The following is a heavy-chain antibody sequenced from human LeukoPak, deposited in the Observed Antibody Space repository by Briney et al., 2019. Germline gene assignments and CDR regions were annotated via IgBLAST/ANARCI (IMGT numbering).Heavy chain of an antibody. J-gene: IGHJ4*02. CDR3: AKVSDRDSSGYYWGFEY. D-gene: IGHD3-22*01. CDR2: IYYSGST. Sequence: SETLSLTCTVSGGSISGYYWSWIRQPPGKGLECIGYIYYSGSTNYNPSLKSRVTISIDTSRNQFSLKLTSVTAADTAVYYCAKVSDRDSSGYYWGFEYWGQGTLVTVSS. CDR1: GGSISGYY. V-gene: IGHV4-59*08.